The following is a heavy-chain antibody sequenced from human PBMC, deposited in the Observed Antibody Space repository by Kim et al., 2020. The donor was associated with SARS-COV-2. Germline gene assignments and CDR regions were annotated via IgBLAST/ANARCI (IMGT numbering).Heavy chain of an antibody. V-gene: IGHV4-39*01. CDR1: GGSISSSSYY. D-gene: IGHD2-2*01. CDR2: IYYSGST. J-gene: IGHJ3*02. CDR3: ARHRGGYCSSTSCFLIDI. Sequence: SETLSLTCTVSGGSISSSSYYWGWIRQPPGKGLEWIGSIYYSGSTYYNPSLKSRVTISVDTSKNQFSLKLRSVTAADTAVYYCARHRGGYCSSTSCFLIDIWGPGTTVPVSS.